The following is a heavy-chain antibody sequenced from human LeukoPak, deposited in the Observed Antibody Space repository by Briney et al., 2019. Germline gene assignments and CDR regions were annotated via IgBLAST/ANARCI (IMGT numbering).Heavy chain of an antibody. CDR1: GYSFTSYW. CDR3: ARLPVFLDGSSWFLGYYGMDV. CDR2: IYPGDSDT. J-gene: IGHJ6*02. V-gene: IGHV5-51*01. D-gene: IGHD6-13*01. Sequence: GESLKISCKGSGYSFTSYWIGWVRQMPGKGLEWMGIIYPGDSDTRYSPSFQGQVTISADKSISTAYLQWSSMKASDTAMYYCARLPVFLDGSSWFLGYYGMDVWGQGTTVTVSS.